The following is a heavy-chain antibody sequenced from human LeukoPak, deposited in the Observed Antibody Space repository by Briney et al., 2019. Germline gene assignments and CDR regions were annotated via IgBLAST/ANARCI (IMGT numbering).Heavy chain of an antibody. CDR3: ARDDSLLAAAGVAFDI. J-gene: IGHJ3*02. D-gene: IGHD6-13*01. V-gene: IGHV3-48*03. Sequence: GGSLRLSCAASGFTFSSYEMNWVRQAPGKGLEWVSYISSSGSTIYYADSVKDRFTISRDNAKNSLYLQMNSLRAEDTAVYYCARDDSLLAAAGVAFDIWGQGTMVTVSS. CDR1: GFTFSSYE. CDR2: ISSSGSTI.